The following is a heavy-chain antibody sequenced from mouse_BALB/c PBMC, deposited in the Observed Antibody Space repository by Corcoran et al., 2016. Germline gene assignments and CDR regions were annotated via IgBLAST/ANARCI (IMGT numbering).Heavy chain of an antibody. CDR3: ARDYDYWYFHV. D-gene: IGHD2-4*01. J-gene: IGHJ1*01. V-gene: IGHV1-26*01. Sequence: EVQLQQSGPELVKPGASVKISCKASGYSFTGYYMHWVKQSHVKSLEWIGRINPYNGATSYNQNFKDKASLTVDKSSSTAYMELHSLTSEDSAVDYWARDYDYWYFHVWGAGTTVTVSS. CDR2: INPYNGAT. CDR1: GYSFTGYY.